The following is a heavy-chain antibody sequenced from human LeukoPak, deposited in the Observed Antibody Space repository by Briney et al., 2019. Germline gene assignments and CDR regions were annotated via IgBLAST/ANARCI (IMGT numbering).Heavy chain of an antibody. V-gene: IGHV1-8*01. CDR1: GYTFTSYD. Sequence: GASVKVSCKASGYTFTSYDINWVRQATGQGPEWMGWMNPSSGNTGYAQRFQGRVSMTGDTSTNTAYLELSSLRSEDTAVYYCATHTYYYSSGSFAYWGQGTLVTVSS. D-gene: IGHD3-10*01. CDR3: ATHTYYYSSGSFAY. CDR2: MNPSSGNT. J-gene: IGHJ4*02.